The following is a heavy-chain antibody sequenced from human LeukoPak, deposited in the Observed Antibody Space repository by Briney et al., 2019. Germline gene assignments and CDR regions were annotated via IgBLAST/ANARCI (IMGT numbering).Heavy chain of an antibody. D-gene: IGHD6-13*01. J-gene: IGHJ4*02. CDR3: ARDPGSWYRHFDY. CDR1: GGSISSGGYH. CDR2: IYYSGST. Sequence: SETLSLTCTVSGGSISSGGYHWSWIRQHPGKGLEWIGYIYYSGSTYYNPSLKSRVSLSLDTSKNHFSLNLSSVTAADTAVYYCARDPGSWYRHFDYWGQGTLVTVSS. V-gene: IGHV4-31*03.